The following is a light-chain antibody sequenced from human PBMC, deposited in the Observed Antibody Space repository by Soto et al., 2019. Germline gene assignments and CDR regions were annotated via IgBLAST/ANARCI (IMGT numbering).Light chain of an antibody. V-gene: IGKV3-11*01. J-gene: IGKJ2*01. CDR3: QQRSNWPAT. CDR2: DAS. Sequence: EIVLTQSPATLSLSPGERATLSCRASQSISSYLAWYQQKPGQAPRLLIYDASNRATGIPARFSGSGAGADCTLTISSLEPEDFAVYYCQQRSNWPATFGQGTKLELK. CDR1: QSISSY.